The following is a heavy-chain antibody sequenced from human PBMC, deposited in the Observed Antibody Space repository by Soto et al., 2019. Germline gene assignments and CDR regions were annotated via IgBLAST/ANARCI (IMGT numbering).Heavy chain of an antibody. CDR1: GGSVSSGSYY. J-gene: IGHJ3*02. D-gene: IGHD3-3*01. CDR2: IYYSGST. CDR3: ARVSFWSGYYFAFDI. V-gene: IGHV4-61*01. Sequence: QVQLQESGPGLVKPSETLSLTCTVSGGSVSSGSYYWSWIRQPPGKGLEWIWCIYYSGSTNYNPSLESRVTISVDTSKNQFSLKLSSVTAADTAVYYCARVSFWSGYYFAFDIWGQGTMVTVSS.